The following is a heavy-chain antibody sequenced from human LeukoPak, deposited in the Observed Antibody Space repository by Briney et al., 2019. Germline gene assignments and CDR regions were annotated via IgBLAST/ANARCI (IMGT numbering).Heavy chain of an antibody. Sequence: PGGSLRLSCAASGFTFSSYAMHWVRQAPGKGLEWVAVISYDGSNKYYADSVKGRFTISRDNSKNTPYLQMNSLRAEDTAAYYCARVYSSGWYPDYFDYWGQGTLVTVSS. V-gene: IGHV3-30-3*01. D-gene: IGHD6-19*01. J-gene: IGHJ4*02. CDR2: ISYDGSNK. CDR3: ARVYSSGWYPDYFDY. CDR1: GFTFSSYA.